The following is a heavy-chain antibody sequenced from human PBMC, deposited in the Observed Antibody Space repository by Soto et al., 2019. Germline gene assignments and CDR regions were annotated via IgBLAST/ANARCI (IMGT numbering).Heavy chain of an antibody. J-gene: IGHJ4*02. CDR2: INPNSGGT. V-gene: IGHV1-2*04. CDR3: ARDFAQAPSVGPGRD. Sequence: QVQLVQSGAEVKKPGSSVKVSCKASGGTFSTYAINWVRQAPGHGLEWMGGINPNSGGTHYAQKFQGWVTMTRDTSISTAYMQLSRLRSDDTAVYYCARDFAQAPSVGPGRDWGQGTLVTVSS. CDR1: GGTFSTYA. D-gene: IGHD1-26*01.